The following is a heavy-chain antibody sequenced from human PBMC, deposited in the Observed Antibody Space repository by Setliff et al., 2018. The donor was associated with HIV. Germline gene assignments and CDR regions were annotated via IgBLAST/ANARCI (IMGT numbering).Heavy chain of an antibody. CDR3: ARHYYTDPFDY. D-gene: IGHD3-22*01. Sequence: SENLSLTCTVSGGSISNYYWSWIRQPPGKGLEWIGYIYSSGTTDYNPSLKSRVTMSVDTSNSHFSLKLASVTAADTAVYYCARHYYTDPFDYWGQGTLVTVSS. V-gene: IGHV4-4*08. J-gene: IGHJ4*02. CDR2: IYSSGTT. CDR1: GGSISNYY.